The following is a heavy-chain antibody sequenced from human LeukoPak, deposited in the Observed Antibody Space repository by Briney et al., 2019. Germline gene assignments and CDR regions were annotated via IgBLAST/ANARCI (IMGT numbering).Heavy chain of an antibody. D-gene: IGHD3-22*01. CDR3: ARDRHKYNYDSGGYPPY. CDR1: GFTFSSYA. Sequence: GRSLRLSCAASGFTFSSYAMSWVRQAPGKGLEWVSAISGSGGSTYYADSVKGRFTISRDNAKNSLYLQMNTLRAEDTAVYYCARDRHKYNYDSGGYPPYWGQGTLVTVSS. J-gene: IGHJ4*02. CDR2: ISGSGGST. V-gene: IGHV3-23*01.